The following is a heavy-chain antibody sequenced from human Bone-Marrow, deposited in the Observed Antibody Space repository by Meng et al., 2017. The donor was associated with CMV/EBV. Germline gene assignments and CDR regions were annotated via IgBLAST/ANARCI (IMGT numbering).Heavy chain of an antibody. J-gene: IGHJ5*02. D-gene: IGHD3-22*01. CDR3: ARVGYYYDSSGPSRWVDP. CDR1: GGSISIGGYY. V-gene: IGHV4-31*03. Sequence: SETLSLTCTVSGGSISIGGYYWSWIRQHPGKGLEWIGYIYYSGRTYYNPSLKSRVTISVDTSENQFSLKLSSVTAADTAVYYCARVGYYYDSSGPSRWVDPWGQGALVTVSS. CDR2: IYYSGRT.